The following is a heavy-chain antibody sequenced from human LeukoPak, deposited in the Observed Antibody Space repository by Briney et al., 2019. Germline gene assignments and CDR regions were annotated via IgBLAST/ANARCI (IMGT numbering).Heavy chain of an antibody. CDR2: VPSSSTSI. CDR1: GFAFTSYT. Sequence: PGGSLRLSCAASGFAFTSYTMSWVRQAPGKGLEWVSSVPSSSTSIYYADSLRGRFTVSRDNAKNSLYPQMNSLRAEDTAVYSCVRVEDWGAAGNRMDYWGQGTLVTVSS. J-gene: IGHJ4*02. V-gene: IGHV3-21*01. CDR3: VRVEDWGAAGNRMDY. D-gene: IGHD6-13*01.